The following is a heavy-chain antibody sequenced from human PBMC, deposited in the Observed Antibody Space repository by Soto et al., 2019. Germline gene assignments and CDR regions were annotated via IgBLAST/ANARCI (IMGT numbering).Heavy chain of an antibody. CDR2: ISAYNGNT. V-gene: IGHV1-18*01. Sequence: QVQLVQSGSEVKKPGASVKVSCKASGYTFTNYGMSWVRQAPGQGLEWMGWISAYNGNTNHAQNFQGRVTMTTDTSTNTAYMELRSLRSDDTSVYYCARCYCSVGSCYSCWNFDLWGRVALVTVSS. D-gene: IGHD2-15*01. CDR3: ARCYCSVGSCYSCWNFDL. J-gene: IGHJ2*01. CDR1: GYTFTNYG.